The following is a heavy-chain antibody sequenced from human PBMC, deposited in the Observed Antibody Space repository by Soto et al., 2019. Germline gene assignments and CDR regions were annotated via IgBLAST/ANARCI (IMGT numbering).Heavy chain of an antibody. CDR3: AHIVITFGGVVADDAFDV. V-gene: IGHV2-5*02. J-gene: IGHJ3*01. Sequence: GSGPTLVNPTETLTLTCTFSGFSLTTRGVGVGWIRQPPGKALEWLAVIYWDDDKRYSQSLKTRLVLTKDTPKNQVVLTMTNIDSVDTATYFCAHIVITFGGVVADDAFDVWGQGTMVTVSS. CDR1: GFSLTTRGVG. CDR2: IYWDDDK. D-gene: IGHD3-16*02.